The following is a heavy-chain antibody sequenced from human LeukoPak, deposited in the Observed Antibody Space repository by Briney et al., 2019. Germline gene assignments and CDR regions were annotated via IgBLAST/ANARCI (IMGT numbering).Heavy chain of an antibody. CDR2: ISGSGGST. CDR1: GFTFSSYA. Sequence: GGSLRLSCAASGFTFSSYAMSWVRQAPGKGLEWVSAISGSGGSTYYADSVKGRFTISRDNSKNTLYLQMNSLRAEDTAVYYYAKAVWIQLWFDYWGQGTLVTVSS. CDR3: AKAVWIQLWFDY. V-gene: IGHV3-23*01. D-gene: IGHD5-18*01. J-gene: IGHJ4*02.